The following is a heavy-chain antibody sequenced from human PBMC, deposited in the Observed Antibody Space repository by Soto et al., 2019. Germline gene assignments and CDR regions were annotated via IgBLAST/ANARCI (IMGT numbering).Heavy chain of an antibody. CDR3: ARGKSYSSSWYPQPLIPQPREYYYYGMDV. J-gene: IGHJ6*02. CDR2: MNTNRANT. V-gene: IGHV1-8*01. Sequence: ASVKVSCKASGYTFTSYDINWVRQATGQGLEWMGWMNTNRANTGYAQKFQGRVTMTRNTSISTAYMELSSLRSEDTAVYYCARGKSYSSSWYPQPLIPQPREYYYYGMDVWGQGTTVTVS. D-gene: IGHD6-13*01. CDR1: GYTFTSYD.